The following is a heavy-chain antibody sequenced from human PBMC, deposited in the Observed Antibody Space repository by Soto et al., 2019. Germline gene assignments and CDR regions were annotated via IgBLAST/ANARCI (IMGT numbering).Heavy chain of an antibody. CDR1: GXSFASYR. CDR3: ARVRLEYSNKPYFFDN. J-gene: IGHJ4*02. CDR2: ISSKPNRTSFYI. V-gene: IGHV3-21*01. Sequence: GSLRLSCAASGXSFASYRMNWLRQAPGRGLELVSSISSKPNRTSFYIHYAQSVQGRFNISRDNAKDSLYLQMKTLRAEQTGLYYCARVRLEYSNKPYFFDNWGRGTQGTVSS. D-gene: IGHD4-4*01.